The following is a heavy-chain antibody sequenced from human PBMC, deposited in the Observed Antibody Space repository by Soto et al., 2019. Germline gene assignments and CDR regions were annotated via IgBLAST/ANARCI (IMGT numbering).Heavy chain of an antibody. V-gene: IGHV4-59*01. CDR2: IYYSGST. Sequence: PSETLSLTCTVSGGSISSYYWSWIRQPPGKGLEWIGYIYYSGSTNYNPSLKSRVTISVDTSKNQFSLKLSSVTAADTAVYYCARLGYCSSIRCYPLFLDYWGQGTLGTRFL. J-gene: IGHJ4*02. CDR3: ARLGYCSSIRCYPLFLDY. D-gene: IGHD2-2*01. CDR1: GGSISSYY.